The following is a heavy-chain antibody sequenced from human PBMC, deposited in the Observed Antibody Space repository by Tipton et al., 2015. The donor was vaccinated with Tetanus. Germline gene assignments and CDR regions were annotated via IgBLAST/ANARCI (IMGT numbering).Heavy chain of an antibody. Sequence: VQLVQSGGGVVQPGRSLRLSCAASGLTFSDYTMNWVRQAPGKGLEWVSYISASGSIIFYADSVRGRFTISRDNAKDSLYLQMNSLRDEDTAVYFCACHRHSNWFDYWGQGTLVTVSS. CDR3: ACHRHSNWFDY. J-gene: IGHJ4*02. CDR2: ISASGSII. V-gene: IGHV3-48*02. D-gene: IGHD6-13*01. CDR1: GLTFSDYT.